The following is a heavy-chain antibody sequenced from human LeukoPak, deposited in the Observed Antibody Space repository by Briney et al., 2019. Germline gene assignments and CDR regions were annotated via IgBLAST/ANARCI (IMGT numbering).Heavy chain of an antibody. CDR1: GGSISSYY. Sequence: SETLSLTCTVSGGSISSYYWSWIRQPPGKGLEWVGYIYYSGSTNYNPSLKSRATISVDTSKNQFSLKLSSVTAADTAVYYCAREVVPAAFFDYWGQGTLVTVSS. J-gene: IGHJ4*02. CDR2: IYYSGST. D-gene: IGHD2-2*01. CDR3: AREVVPAAFFDY. V-gene: IGHV4-59*01.